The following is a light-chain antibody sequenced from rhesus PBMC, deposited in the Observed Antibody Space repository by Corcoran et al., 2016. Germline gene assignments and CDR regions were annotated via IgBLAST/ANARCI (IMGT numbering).Light chain of an antibody. Sequence: DIVMTQSPDSLAVSLGERVTINCKSSQSLLYSSNNKNYLAWYQQKAGQAPKLLIYWASTRESGVPNRFRGIGSGKDFTLTIIGLQAEDVALYYCQQYYSTPFTFGPGTKLDIK. V-gene: IGKV4-1*01. J-gene: IGKJ3*01. CDR1: QSLLYSSNNKNY. CDR2: WAS. CDR3: QQYYSTPFT.